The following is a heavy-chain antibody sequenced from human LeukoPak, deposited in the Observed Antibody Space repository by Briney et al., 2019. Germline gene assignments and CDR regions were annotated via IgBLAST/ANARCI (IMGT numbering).Heavy chain of an antibody. Sequence: GGSLRLPCAASGFTFSSYGMSWVRQAPGKGLEWVSAISGSGGSTYYADSVKGRFTISRDNSKNTLYLQMNSLRAEDTAVYYCAKDRDYGDLDYWGQGTLVTVSS. D-gene: IGHD4-17*01. J-gene: IGHJ4*02. CDR2: ISGSGGST. CDR1: GFTFSSYG. CDR3: AKDRDYGDLDY. V-gene: IGHV3-23*01.